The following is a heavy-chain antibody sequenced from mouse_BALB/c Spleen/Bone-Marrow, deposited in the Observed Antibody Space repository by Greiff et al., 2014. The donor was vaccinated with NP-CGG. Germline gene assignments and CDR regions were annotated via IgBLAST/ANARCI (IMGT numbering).Heavy chain of an antibody. CDR3: ARWYRDAHFAMDY. D-gene: IGHD2-14*01. CDR2: IYPGDGDT. J-gene: IGHJ4*01. CDR1: GYAFSSYW. Sequence: VQLQQSGAELVRPGSSVKISCKASGYAFSSYWMNWVKQRPGQGLEWIGQIYPGDGDTNYNGNFKDKATLTVDRSSSTAFMQLSSLTSEDSAVYFRARWYRDAHFAMDYWGPGTSVTVSS. V-gene: IGHV1-80*01.